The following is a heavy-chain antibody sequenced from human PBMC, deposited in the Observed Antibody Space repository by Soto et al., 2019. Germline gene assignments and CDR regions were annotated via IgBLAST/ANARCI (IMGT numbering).Heavy chain of an antibody. V-gene: IGHV3-33*01. CDR1: GFTFSSHG. J-gene: IGHJ6*02. CDR3: ARDAKGCSGGSCYGMDV. CDR2: IWDDGSNE. Sequence: GGSLRLSCVASGFTFSSHGMHWVRQAPGKGLEWVAVIWDDGSNEYYADSVKGRFAISRDNSKNTLYLQMNSLGGDDTALYYCARDAKGCSGGSCYGMDVWGRGTTVTVSS. D-gene: IGHD2-15*01.